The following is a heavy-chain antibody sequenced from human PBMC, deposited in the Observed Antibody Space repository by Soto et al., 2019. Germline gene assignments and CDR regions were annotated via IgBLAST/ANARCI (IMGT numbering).Heavy chain of an antibody. Sequence: GGSLRLSCAASGFTVSSNYMSWVRQAPGKGLEWVSVIYSGGSTYYADSVKGRFTISRDNSKNTLYLQMNSLRAEDTAVYYCARDQRGSSWYDYWGQGTLVTVSS. CDR1: GFTVSSNY. J-gene: IGHJ4*02. D-gene: IGHD6-13*01. CDR2: IYSGGST. CDR3: ARDQRGSSWYDY. V-gene: IGHV3-66*01.